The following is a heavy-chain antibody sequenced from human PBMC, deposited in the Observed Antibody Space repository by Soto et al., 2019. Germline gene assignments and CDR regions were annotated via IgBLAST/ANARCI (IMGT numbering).Heavy chain of an antibody. Sequence: ASVKVSCKASGYTFTSYGISWVRQAPGQGLEWMGWISAYNGNTNYAQKLQGRVTMTTDTSTSTAYMELRSLRSDDTAVYYCARDLDILTGFTNWFDPWGQGTLVTVSS. CDR2: ISAYNGNT. J-gene: IGHJ5*02. V-gene: IGHV1-18*01. CDR1: GYTFTSYG. CDR3: ARDLDILTGFTNWFDP. D-gene: IGHD3-9*01.